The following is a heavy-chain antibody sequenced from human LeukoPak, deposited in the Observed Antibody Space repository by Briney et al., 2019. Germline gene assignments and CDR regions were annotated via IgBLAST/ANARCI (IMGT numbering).Heavy chain of an antibody. CDR2: IYYSGST. Sequence: SETLSLTCTVSGGSISSYYWSWIRQPPGKGLEWIGYIYYSGSTNYNPSLKSRVTISVDTSKNQFSLKLSSVTAADTAVYYCAGGIRVDSSGYYFDYWGQGTLVTVSS. V-gene: IGHV4-59*01. J-gene: IGHJ4*02. CDR3: AGGIRVDSSGYYFDY. D-gene: IGHD3-22*01. CDR1: GGSISSYY.